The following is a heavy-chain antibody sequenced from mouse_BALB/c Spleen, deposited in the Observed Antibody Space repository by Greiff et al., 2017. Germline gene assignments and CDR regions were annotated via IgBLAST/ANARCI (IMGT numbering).Heavy chain of an antibody. Sequence: VKLQQSGPELVRPGVSVKISCKGSGYTFTDYAMHWVKQSHAKSLEWIGVISTYYGNTNYNQKFKGKATMTVDKSSSTAYMELARLTSEDSAIYYCARGGTVVATGGLDYWGQGTTLTVSS. J-gene: IGHJ2*01. D-gene: IGHD1-1*01. CDR3: ARGGTVVATGGLDY. V-gene: IGHV1-67*01. CDR1: GYTFTDYA. CDR2: ISTYYGNT.